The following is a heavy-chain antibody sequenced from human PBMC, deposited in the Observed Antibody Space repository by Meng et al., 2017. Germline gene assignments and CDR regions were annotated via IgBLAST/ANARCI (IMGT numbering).Heavy chain of an antibody. CDR2: IYYSGGT. CDR1: GGSISSYY. J-gene: IGHJ4*02. Sequence: SETLSLTCTVSGGSISSYYWSWIRQPPGKGLEWIGYIYYSGGTNYNPSLKSRVTISVDTSKNQFSLKLSSVTAADTAVYYCARDFYTFGLDYWGQGTLVTVSS. CDR3: ARDFYTFGLDY. D-gene: IGHD2/OR15-2a*01. V-gene: IGHV4-59*01.